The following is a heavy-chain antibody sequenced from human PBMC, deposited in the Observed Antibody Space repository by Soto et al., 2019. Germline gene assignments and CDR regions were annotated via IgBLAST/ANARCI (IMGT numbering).Heavy chain of an antibody. CDR3: AMEYGDRTAYVKH. Sequence: QVQLVQSGPDLKRPGASMKVSCKASGYTFTSYGISWVRQAPGQGLEWMAWISPLKGRTQYSQKAQSRVTLSTDTSSNTAYMEMTALRADETAVYYCAMEYGDRTAYVKHWGQGTLVTVS. V-gene: IGHV1-18*04. D-gene: IGHD4-17*01. CDR2: ISPLKGRT. CDR1: GYTFTSYG. J-gene: IGHJ1*01.